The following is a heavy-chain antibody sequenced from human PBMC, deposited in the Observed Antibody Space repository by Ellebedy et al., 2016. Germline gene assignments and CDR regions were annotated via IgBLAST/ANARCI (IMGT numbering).Heavy chain of an antibody. J-gene: IGHJ4*02. D-gene: IGHD3-22*01. CDR2: IFSTDEN. Sequence: SGPTLVKPTETLTLTCTVSGFSLSNARMSMSWIRQPPGKALEWLAHIFSTDENSYTTSLKSRPTISKDASKSQVVLTMTNMDPVDTATNYCARMGYYDTKREGPFDYWGQGTLVTVSS. V-gene: IGHV2-26*01. CDR3: ARMGYYDTKREGPFDY. CDR1: GFSLSNARMS.